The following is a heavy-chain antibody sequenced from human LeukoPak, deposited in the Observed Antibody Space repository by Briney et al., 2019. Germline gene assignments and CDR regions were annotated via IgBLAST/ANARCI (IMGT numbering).Heavy chain of an antibody. D-gene: IGHD3-9*01. CDR2: INPSGGST. V-gene: IGHV1-46*01. J-gene: IGHJ4*02. CDR1: GGTFSSYA. CDR3: ARDSHSRLRYFDWAGFDY. Sequence: ASVKVSWKASGGTFSSYAISWVRQAPGQGLEWMGIINPSGGSTSYAQKFQGRVTMTRDMSTSTVYMELRSLRSDDTAVYYCARDSHSRLRYFDWAGFDYWGQGTLVTVSS.